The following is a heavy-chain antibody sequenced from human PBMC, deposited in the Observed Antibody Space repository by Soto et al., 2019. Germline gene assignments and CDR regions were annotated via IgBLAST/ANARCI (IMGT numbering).Heavy chain of an antibody. CDR3: GKRSPNRVLYYYDSSGPFFDY. Sequence: PGGSLRLSCAASGFTFSSYAMSWVRQAPGKGLEWVSAISGSGGSTYYADSVKGRFTISRDNSKNTLYLQMTSLRAEDTAVYYSGKRSPNRVLYYYDSSGPFFDYWGQGTLVTVSS. CDR1: GFTFSSYA. V-gene: IGHV3-23*01. J-gene: IGHJ4*02. CDR2: ISGSGGST. D-gene: IGHD3-22*01.